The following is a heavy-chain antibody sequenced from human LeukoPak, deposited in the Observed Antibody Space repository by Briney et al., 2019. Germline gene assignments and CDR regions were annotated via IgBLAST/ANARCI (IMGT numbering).Heavy chain of an antibody. CDR1: GFTFSSYA. Sequence: GGSLRLSCAASGFTFSSYAMHWVRQAPGKGLEWVALISYDGSNKYYADSVKGRFTIPRDNSKNTLYLQMNSLRTEDTAVYYCAKVGDNWDFDYWGQGTLVSVSS. D-gene: IGHD3-16*01. CDR2: ISYDGSNK. J-gene: IGHJ4*02. CDR3: AKVGDNWDFDY. V-gene: IGHV3-30*18.